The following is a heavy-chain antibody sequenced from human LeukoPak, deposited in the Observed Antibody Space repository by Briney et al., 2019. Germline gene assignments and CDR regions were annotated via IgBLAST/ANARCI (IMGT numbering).Heavy chain of an antibody. CDR3: ARGPYYYGSTDI. CDR2: VHDSGST. CDR1: GDSISSYF. D-gene: IGHD3-10*01. Sequence: SETLSLTCTVSGDSISSYFWTWIRQSPGKGLEWIGYVHDSGSTNYNPSLESRVTISVDTSKNQFSLKLSSVTAADTAVYYCARGPYYYGSTDIWGQGTMVTVSS. V-gene: IGHV4-59*01. J-gene: IGHJ3*02.